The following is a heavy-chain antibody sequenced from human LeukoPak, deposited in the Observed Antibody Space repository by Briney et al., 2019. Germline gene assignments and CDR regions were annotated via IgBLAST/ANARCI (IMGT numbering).Heavy chain of an antibody. D-gene: IGHD1-14*01. CDR1: GFTFSSYW. V-gene: IGHV3-7*01. J-gene: IGHJ4*02. CDR3: ARDRGRNSFDY. Sequence: GGSLRLSCEASGFTFSSYWMSWVRQAPGKGLEWVANIKQDGSEKYYVDSVKGRFTISRDNAKNSLYLQLTSLRAEDTALYYCARDRGRNSFDYWGQGTLVSVSS. CDR2: IKQDGSEK.